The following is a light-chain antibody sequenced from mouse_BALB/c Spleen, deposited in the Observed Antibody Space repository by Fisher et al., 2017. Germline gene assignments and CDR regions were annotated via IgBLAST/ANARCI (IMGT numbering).Light chain of an antibody. Sequence: IVLTQSPAIMSASLGEEITLTCSASSSISSNYLHWYQQKPGFSPKLLIYRTSNLASGVPARFSGSGSGTSYSLTISSVKAEDAATYYCQQWSSNPLTFGAGTKLELK. CDR3: QQWSSNPLT. V-gene: IGKV4-79*01. CDR2: RTS. J-gene: IGKJ5*01. CDR1: SSISSNY.